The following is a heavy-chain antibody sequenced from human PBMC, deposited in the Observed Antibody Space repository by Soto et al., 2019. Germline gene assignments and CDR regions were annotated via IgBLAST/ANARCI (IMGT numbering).Heavy chain of an antibody. CDR3: ARTPKHDFWSGYYRGYYYYYMDV. D-gene: IGHD3-3*01. J-gene: IGHJ6*03. CDR1: GYTFTSYD. CDR2: MNPNSGNT. Sequence: ASVKVSCKASGYTFTSYDINWVRQATGQGLEWMGWMNPNSGNTGYAQKFQGRVTMTRNTSISTAYMELSSLRSEDTAVYYCARTPKHDFWSGYYRGYYYYYMDVWGKGTTVTVSS. V-gene: IGHV1-8*02.